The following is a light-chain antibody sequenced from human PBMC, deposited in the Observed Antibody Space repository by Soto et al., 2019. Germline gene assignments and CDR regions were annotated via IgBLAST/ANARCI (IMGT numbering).Light chain of an antibody. CDR3: QQRSDWPST. CDR1: QSVGTY. Sequence: EIVLTQSPATLSLSPGERATLSCRASQSVGTYFAWYQQKPGQAPRLLIYDSSNRATGIPARFSGSGSGTEISHSISRLEPEDFAVYYCQQRSDWPSTFGGGTKVEIK. CDR2: DSS. V-gene: IGKV3-11*01. J-gene: IGKJ4*01.